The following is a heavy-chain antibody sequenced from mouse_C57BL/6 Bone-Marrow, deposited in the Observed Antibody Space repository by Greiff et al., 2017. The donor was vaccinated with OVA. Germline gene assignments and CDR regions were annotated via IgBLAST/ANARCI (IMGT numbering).Heavy chain of an antibody. D-gene: IGHD2-4*01. CDR3: ARSLLYYDPLCYAMDY. Sequence: QVQLQQSGPELVKPGASVKISCKASGYAFSSSWMNWVKQRPGKGLEWIGRIYPGDGDTNYNGKFKGKATLTADKSSSTAYMQLSSLTSEDSAVYFCARSLLYYDPLCYAMDYWGQGTSVTVSS. CDR1: GYAFSSSW. V-gene: IGHV1-82*01. CDR2: IYPGDGDT. J-gene: IGHJ4*01.